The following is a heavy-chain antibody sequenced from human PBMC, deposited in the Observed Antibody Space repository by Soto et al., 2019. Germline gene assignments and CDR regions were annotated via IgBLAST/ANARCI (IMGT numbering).Heavy chain of an antibody. CDR2: IYYSGST. CDR3: ARELSYDSSGYSPGLVDF. J-gene: IGHJ4*02. Sequence: SETLSLTCTVSGGSISSCDYYWSWIRQPPGKGLEWIGYIYYSGSTYYNPSLKSRVTISVDTSKNQFSLKLSSVTAADTAVYYCARELSYDSSGYSPGLVDFWGQGTLVTGSS. D-gene: IGHD3-22*01. CDR1: GGSISSCDYY. V-gene: IGHV4-30-4*01.